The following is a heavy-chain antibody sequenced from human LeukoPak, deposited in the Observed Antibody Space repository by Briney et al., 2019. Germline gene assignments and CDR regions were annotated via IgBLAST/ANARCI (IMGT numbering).Heavy chain of an antibody. CDR2: MYYSGST. Sequence: PSETLSLTCTVSGGSVSSHYWSWIRQPPGKGLEWIGYMYYSGSTNYNPSLKSRVTISVDTSRNQFSLKLSSVTAADTAVYYCARAQGTIVGAPFAFDIWGQGTMVTASS. V-gene: IGHV4-59*02. J-gene: IGHJ3*02. D-gene: IGHD1-26*01. CDR1: GGSVSSHY. CDR3: ARAQGTIVGAPFAFDI.